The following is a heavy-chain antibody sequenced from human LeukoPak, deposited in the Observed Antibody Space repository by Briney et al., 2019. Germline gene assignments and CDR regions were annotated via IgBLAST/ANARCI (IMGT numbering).Heavy chain of an antibody. CDR3: ARQGQQLVVWYFDY. Sequence: PSETLSLTCAVYGGSFSGYYWSWIRQPPGKGLEWIGEINHSGSTYYNPSLKSRVTISVDTSKNQFSLKLSSVTAADTAVYYCARQGQQLVVWYFDYWGQGTLVTVSS. CDR2: INHSGST. CDR1: GGSFSGYY. V-gene: IGHV4-34*01. J-gene: IGHJ4*02. D-gene: IGHD6-13*01.